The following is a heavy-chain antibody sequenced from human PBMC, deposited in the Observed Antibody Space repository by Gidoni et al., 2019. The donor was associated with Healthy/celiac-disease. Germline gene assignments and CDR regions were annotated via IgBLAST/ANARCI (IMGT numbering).Heavy chain of an antibody. CDR1: GLPSRSYS. D-gene: IGHD3-22*01. CDR3: AIAGTYYYDSSGYYVDY. Sequence: QVQLVESAGGVVQPGMSLRLSCLATGLPSRSYSMHWVRQAPGKGLAWVAVIAKDGSNKYYADSVKGRFTISRDNSKNTLYLQMNSLRAEDTAVYYCAIAGTYYYDSSGYYVDYWGQGTLVTVSS. CDR2: IAKDGSNK. V-gene: IGHV3-30-3*01. J-gene: IGHJ4*02.